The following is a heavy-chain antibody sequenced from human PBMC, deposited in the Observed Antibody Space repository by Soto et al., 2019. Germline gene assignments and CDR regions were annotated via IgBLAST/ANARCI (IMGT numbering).Heavy chain of an antibody. CDR3: ARRRSMWDY. Sequence: SETLSLTCTVSGGSISSSSYYWGWIRQPPGKGLEWIGSIYYSGSTYYNPSLKSRVTISVDTSKNQFSLKLSSVAAADTAMYYCARRRSMWDYWGQGTLVIVSS. CDR1: GGSISSSSYY. V-gene: IGHV4-39*07. CDR2: IYYSGST. D-gene: IGHD6-13*01. J-gene: IGHJ4*02.